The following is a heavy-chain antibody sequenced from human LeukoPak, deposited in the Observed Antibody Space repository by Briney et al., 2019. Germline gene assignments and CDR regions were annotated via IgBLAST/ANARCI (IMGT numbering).Heavy chain of an antibody. CDR3: ARDWGSYYPHYFDY. Sequence: GGSLRLSCAASGFTFSSYSMNWVRQAPGKGLEWVSSISSSSSYIYYADSVKGRFTISRNNAKNSLYLQTNSLRAEDTAVYYCARDWGSYYPHYFDYWGQGTLVTVSS. J-gene: IGHJ4*02. CDR2: ISSSSSYI. CDR1: GFTFSSYS. D-gene: IGHD1-26*01. V-gene: IGHV3-21*01.